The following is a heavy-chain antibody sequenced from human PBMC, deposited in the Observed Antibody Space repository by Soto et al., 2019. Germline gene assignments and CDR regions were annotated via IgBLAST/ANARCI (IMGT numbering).Heavy chain of an antibody. CDR2: INPSGGST. D-gene: IGHD3-10*01. J-gene: IGHJ4*02. CDR3: ARVREGSGSYRQYDY. V-gene: IGHV1-46*01. Sequence: ASVEVSCKATGYAFTTHYMHWVRQAPGQGLEWMGIINPSGGSTSYAQKFQGRVTMTRDTSTSTVYMEPSSLRSEDTAVYYCARVREGSGSYRQYDYWGQGTLVTVSS. CDR1: GYAFTTHY.